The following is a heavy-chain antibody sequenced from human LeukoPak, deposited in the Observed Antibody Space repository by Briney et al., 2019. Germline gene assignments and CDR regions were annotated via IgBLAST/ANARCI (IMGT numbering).Heavy chain of an antibody. CDR3: ARRATSWVVVGGYFDY. J-gene: IGHJ4*02. CDR2: IYYSGST. V-gene: IGHV4-59*08. D-gene: IGHD1-26*01. CDR1: GVSISSYY. Sequence: SETLSLTCTVSGVSISSYYWSWLRQPPGKGLEWIGYIYYSGSTNYNPSLKSRVTISVDTSKNQFSLKLSSVTAADTAVYYCARRATSWVVVGGYFDYWGQGTLVTVSS.